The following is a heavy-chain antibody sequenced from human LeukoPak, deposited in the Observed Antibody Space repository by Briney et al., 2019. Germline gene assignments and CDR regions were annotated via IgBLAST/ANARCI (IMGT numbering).Heavy chain of an antibody. D-gene: IGHD6-13*01. CDR2: IYTSGST. V-gene: IGHV4-61*02. J-gene: IGHJ4*02. CDR3: AREGRIAAAEDY. CDR1: GGSISSGSYY. Sequence: PSQTLSLTCTVSGGSISSGSYYWSWIRQPAGKGLEWIGRIYTSGSTNYNPSLKSRVTISVDTSKNQFSLKLSSVTAADTAVYYCAREGRIAAAEDYWGQGTLVTVSS.